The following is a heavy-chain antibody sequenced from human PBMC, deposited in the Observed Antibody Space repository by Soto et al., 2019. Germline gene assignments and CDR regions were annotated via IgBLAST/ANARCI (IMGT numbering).Heavy chain of an antibody. D-gene: IGHD3-3*01. J-gene: IGHJ6*02. V-gene: IGHV1-2*02. CDR2: INPNSGGT. CDR1: GYTFTGYY. CDR3: AREEYYDFWSGYYSSYGMDV. Sequence: GASVKVSCKASGYTFTGYYMHWVRQAPGRGLEWMGWINPNSGGTNYAQKFQGRVTITRDTSASTAYMELSSLRSEDTAVYYCAREEYYDFWSGYYSSYGMDVWGQGTTVTVSS.